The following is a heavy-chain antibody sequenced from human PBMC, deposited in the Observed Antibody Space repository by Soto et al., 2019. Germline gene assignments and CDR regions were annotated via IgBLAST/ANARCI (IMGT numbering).Heavy chain of an antibody. CDR2: INPSGGST. V-gene: IGHV1-46*01. CDR3: SRGPDCGGDCSYCDL. Sequence: ASVKVSCKASGYTFTSYYMHWVRQAPGQGLEWMGIINPSGGSTSYAQKFQGRVTMTRDTSTSTVYMELSSLRSEDTAVYYCSRGPDCGGDCSYCDLWGRGTLVTVAS. CDR1: GYTFTSYY. J-gene: IGHJ2*01. D-gene: IGHD2-21*02.